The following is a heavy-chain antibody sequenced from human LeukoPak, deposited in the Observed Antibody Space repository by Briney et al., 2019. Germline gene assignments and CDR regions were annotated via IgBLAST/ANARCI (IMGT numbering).Heavy chain of an antibody. CDR1: GGSFSDYY. D-gene: IGHD3-22*01. J-gene: IGHJ1*01. Sequence: SETLSLTCAVYGGSFSDYYCTWFRQPPGKGLEWIGEINHSGSTDYSPSLKSRVTISVDTSMNQFSLKLSSVTAADTAVYYCAHSSGYQQHWGQGTPVTVSS. CDR3: AHSSGYQQH. V-gene: IGHV4-34*01. CDR2: INHSGST.